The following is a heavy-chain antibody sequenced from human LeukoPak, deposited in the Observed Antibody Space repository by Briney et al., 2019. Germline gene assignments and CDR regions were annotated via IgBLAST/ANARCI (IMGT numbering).Heavy chain of an antibody. Sequence: ASVKVSCKASGGTFSSYAISWVRQVPGQGLEWMGRIIPILGIANYAQKFQGRVTITADKSTSTAYMELSSLRSEDTAVYYCARDPDYDYGDYESFDYWGQGTLVTVSS. J-gene: IGHJ4*02. CDR1: GGTFSSYA. CDR2: IIPILGIA. D-gene: IGHD4-17*01. CDR3: ARDPDYDYGDYESFDY. V-gene: IGHV1-69*04.